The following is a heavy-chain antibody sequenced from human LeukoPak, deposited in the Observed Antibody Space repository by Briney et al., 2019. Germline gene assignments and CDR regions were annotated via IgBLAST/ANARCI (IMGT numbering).Heavy chain of an antibody. CDR3: AKSWEFQLSFFDS. CDR1: GFTVSSNY. V-gene: IGHV3-23*01. D-gene: IGHD3-10*01. J-gene: IGHJ4*02. CDR2: ISYSGRST. Sequence: GGSLRLSCAASGFTVSSNYMSWVRQAPGKGLEWLSTISYSGRSTYYADSVKGRFTISRDNSMDTLYLQMNSLRAEDTAVYYCAKSWEFQLSFFDSWGQGTLVTVSS.